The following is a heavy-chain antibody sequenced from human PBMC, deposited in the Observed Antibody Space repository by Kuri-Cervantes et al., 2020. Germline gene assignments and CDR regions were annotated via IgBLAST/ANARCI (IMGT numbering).Heavy chain of an antibody. J-gene: IGHJ5*02. CDR2: IYYSGST. Sequence: SCTVSGGSISSGGYYWSWIRQHPGKGLEWIGYIYYSGSTYYNPSLKSRVTISVDTSKNQFSLKLSSVTAADTAVYYCARMEYQLLHQANWFDPWGQGTLVTVSS. D-gene: IGHD2-2*01. CDR3: ARMEYQLLHQANWFDP. CDR1: GGSISSGGYY. V-gene: IGHV4-31*02.